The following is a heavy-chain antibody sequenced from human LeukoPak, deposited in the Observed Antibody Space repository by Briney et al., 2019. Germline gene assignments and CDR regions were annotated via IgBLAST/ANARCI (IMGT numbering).Heavy chain of an antibody. CDR1: GFTFSSYA. CDR3: AKYYDILTGSAGFDY. D-gene: IGHD3-9*01. CDR2: ISGSGGST. V-gene: IGHV3-23*01. Sequence: PGGSLRLSCAASGFTFSSYAMSWVRQAPGKGLEWVSAISGSGGSTYYADSVKGRFTISRDNSKNTLYLQMNRLRAADTAVYYCAKYYDILTGSAGFDYWGQGTLVTVSS. J-gene: IGHJ4*02.